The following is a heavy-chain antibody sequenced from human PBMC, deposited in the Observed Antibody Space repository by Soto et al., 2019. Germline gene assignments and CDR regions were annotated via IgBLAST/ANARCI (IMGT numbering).Heavy chain of an antibody. V-gene: IGHV3-11*01. CDR2: IADSGGKK. CDR3: ARAAGWFDP. Sequence: QVQVVESGGGLVKPGGSLRLSCAASGFSFSDYYMTWIRQTPEKGLEWVSYIADSGGKKDYADSVKGRFTISRDNAKNLLYQQMNSLRAEDTAVYYCARAAGWFDPWGQGTLVTVSS. CDR1: GFSFSDYY. J-gene: IGHJ5*02.